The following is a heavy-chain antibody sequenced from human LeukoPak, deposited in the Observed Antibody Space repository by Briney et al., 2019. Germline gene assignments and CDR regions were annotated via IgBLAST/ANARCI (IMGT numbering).Heavy chain of an antibody. CDR1: GFSFSVSS. Sequence: PGGSLRLSCAASGFSFSVSSMSWFRQAPGKGLEWVSYITSSGSTIYYADSVKGRFTVSRDNAKNSLYLQINSLRADDTAVYYCARAASFWTYYFDYWGQGSLVTVSS. CDR3: ARAASFWTYYFDY. V-gene: IGHV3-11*04. D-gene: IGHD3/OR15-3a*01. CDR2: ITSSGSTI. J-gene: IGHJ4*02.